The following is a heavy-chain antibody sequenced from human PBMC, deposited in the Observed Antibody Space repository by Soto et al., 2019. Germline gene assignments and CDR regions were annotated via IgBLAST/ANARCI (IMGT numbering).Heavy chain of an antibody. CDR3: SSSSTYYYYYGMDV. J-gene: IGHJ6*02. V-gene: IGHV4-30-4*01. CDR1: GGSISSGDYY. Sequence: QVQLQESGPGLVKPSQTLSLTCTVSGGSISSGDYYWSWIRQPPGKGLEWIGYIYYSGSTYYNPSLKSRVTISVDTSKNQFSLKLGSVTAADTAVYYCSSSSTYYYYYGMDVWGQGTTVTVSS. CDR2: IYYSGST. D-gene: IGHD2-2*01.